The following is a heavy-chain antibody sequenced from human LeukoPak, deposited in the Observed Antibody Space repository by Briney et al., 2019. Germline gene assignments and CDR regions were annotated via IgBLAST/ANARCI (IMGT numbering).Heavy chain of an antibody. Sequence: ASVKVSCRASGYTFTSYGISWVRQAPGQGLEWMGWISAYNGNTNYAQKLQGRVTMTTDTTTSTAYMELRSLRSDDTAVYYCARDVSYYDCWSGSLYNWLDPWGQGTLVTVSS. CDR2: ISAYNGNT. V-gene: IGHV1-18*01. J-gene: IGHJ5*02. D-gene: IGHD3-3*01. CDR1: GYTFTSYG. CDR3: ARDVSYYDCWSGSLYNWLDP.